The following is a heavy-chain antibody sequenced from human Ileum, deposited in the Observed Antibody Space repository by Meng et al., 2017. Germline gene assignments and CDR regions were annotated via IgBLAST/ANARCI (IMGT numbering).Heavy chain of an antibody. CDR1: GGSVSSAGYQ. Sequence: VPLQESGPGLVRPSETLSLICTVSGGSVSSAGYQWGWIRQPPGKGLEWIGYASTNYNPSLKSRVTISLDTSKNQFSLKLSSVTAADTAVYYCARDHWGSLDYWGQGILVTVSS. CDR3: ARDHWGSLDY. J-gene: IGHJ4*02. D-gene: IGHD7-27*01. V-gene: IGHV4-61*08. CDR2: AST.